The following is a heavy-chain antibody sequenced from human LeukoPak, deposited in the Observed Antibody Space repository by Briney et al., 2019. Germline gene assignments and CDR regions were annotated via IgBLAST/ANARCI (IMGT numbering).Heavy chain of an antibody. V-gene: IGHV1-3*01. D-gene: IGHD3-10*01. CDR1: GYTFTSYA. Sequence: ASLKVSCKASGYTFTSYAMHWVRQAPGQRLEWMGWINAGNGNTKYSQKFQGRVTITRDTSASTAYMELSSLRSEDTAVYYCARRYGSGRVGYYYYGMDVWGQGTTVTVSS. CDR3: ARRYGSGRVGYYYYGMDV. J-gene: IGHJ6*02. CDR2: INAGNGNT.